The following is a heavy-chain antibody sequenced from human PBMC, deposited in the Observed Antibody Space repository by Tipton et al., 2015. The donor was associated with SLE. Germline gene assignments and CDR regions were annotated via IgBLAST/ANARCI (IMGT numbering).Heavy chain of an antibody. V-gene: IGHV3-33*08. CDR1: GFTFSSYS. D-gene: IGHD3-10*01. CDR3: ARAGWSGSYFAFDI. J-gene: IGHJ3*02. CDR2: TRFDGKKN. Sequence: SLRLSCAASGFTFSSYSMNWVRQAPGKGLEWVAFTRFDGKKNYYAESVKGRFTVSRDNAKNSLYLQMNSLRAEDTAVYYCARAGWSGSYFAFDIWGQGTMVTVSS.